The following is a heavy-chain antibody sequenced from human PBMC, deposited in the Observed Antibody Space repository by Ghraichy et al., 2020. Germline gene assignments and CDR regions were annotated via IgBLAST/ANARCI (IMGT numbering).Heavy chain of an antibody. V-gene: IGHV3-23*01. J-gene: IGHJ3*02. CDR3: AKRARGGYDAFDI. CDR1: GFTFSSYA. Sequence: GESLNISCTASGFTFSSYAMSWVRQAPGTGLEWVSGISGSGGSTYCADSVKGRFTISRDNSKNTLYLQMNSLRAEDTAVYYCAKRARGGYDAFDIWGQGTMVTVSS. CDR2: ISGSGGST. D-gene: IGHD3-16*01.